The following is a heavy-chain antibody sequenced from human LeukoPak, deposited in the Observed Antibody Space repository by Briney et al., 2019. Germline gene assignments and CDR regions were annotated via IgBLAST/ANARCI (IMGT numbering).Heavy chain of an antibody. J-gene: IGHJ5*02. Sequence: EASVKVSCKASGYTFTSYGISWVRQAPGQGLEWMGWISAYNGNTNYAQKLQGRVTMTTDTSTSTAYMELRSLRSDDTAVYYCARAFSDSGYVDWFDPWGQGTLVTVSS. CDR1: GYTFTSYG. CDR2: ISAYNGNT. V-gene: IGHV1-18*01. CDR3: ARAFSDSGYVDWFDP. D-gene: IGHD5-12*01.